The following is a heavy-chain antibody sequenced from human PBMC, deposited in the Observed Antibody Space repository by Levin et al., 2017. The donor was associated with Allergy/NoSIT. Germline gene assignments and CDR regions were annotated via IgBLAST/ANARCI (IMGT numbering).Heavy chain of an antibody. Sequence: LSLTCAASGFTFSSYGMHWVRQAPGKGLEWVAVIWYDGSNKYYADSVKGRFTISRDNSKNTLYLQMNSLRAEDTAVYYCARDIVVVPAAMPTYQYYYYYYYMDVWGKGTTVTVSS. V-gene: IGHV3-33*01. D-gene: IGHD2-2*01. CDR1: GFTFSSYG. CDR2: IWYDGSNK. J-gene: IGHJ6*03. CDR3: ARDIVVVPAAMPTYQYYYYYYYMDV.